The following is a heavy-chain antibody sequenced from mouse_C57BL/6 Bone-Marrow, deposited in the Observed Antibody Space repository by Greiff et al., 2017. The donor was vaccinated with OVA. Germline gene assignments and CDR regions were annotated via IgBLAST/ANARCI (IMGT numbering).Heavy chain of an antibody. Sequence: VQLQQSGAELVKPGASVKLFCKAPGYTFTSYWMQTVKQRPGQGLEWIGEIDPSDSYINSNQKFTGKATFTVDTSSSTAYVQLSSLASVDSAVYYCANTDDYYGSSYWKFDVWGTGTTVTVSA. D-gene: IGHD1-1*01. CDR3: ANTDDYYGSSYWKFDV. J-gene: IGHJ1*03. CDR1: GYTFTSYW. CDR2: IDPSDSYI. V-gene: IGHV1-50*01.